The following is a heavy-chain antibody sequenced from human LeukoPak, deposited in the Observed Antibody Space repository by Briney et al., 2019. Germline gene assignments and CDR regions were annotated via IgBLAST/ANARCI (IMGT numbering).Heavy chain of an antibody. J-gene: IGHJ3*02. CDR3: AIDFTFHGFYI. CDR1: GFTFCCYS. V-gene: IGHV3-48*01. CDR2: ISRSSSTI. Sequence: GGSLRLSCAASGFTFCCYSMNWVRQAPGKGLEWVSYISRSSSTIYYADSVKGRFTISRDHAKISLYLQMHSVRAEDTAVYSCAIDFTFHGFYISGEGTTVTVSS. D-gene: IGHD3-16*01.